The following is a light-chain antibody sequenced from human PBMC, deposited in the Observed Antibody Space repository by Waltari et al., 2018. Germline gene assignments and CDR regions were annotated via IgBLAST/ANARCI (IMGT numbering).Light chain of an antibody. CDR1: QGISSY. Sequence: DIQLTNSPSFLSASVGDRVPITCRASQGISSYLDWYQQKPGKAPKLLIYAASTLQSGVPSRFSGSGSGTEFTLTISSLQPEDFATYYCQQLNSYPWTFGQGTKVEIK. CDR2: AAS. J-gene: IGKJ1*01. V-gene: IGKV1-9*01. CDR3: QQLNSYPWT.